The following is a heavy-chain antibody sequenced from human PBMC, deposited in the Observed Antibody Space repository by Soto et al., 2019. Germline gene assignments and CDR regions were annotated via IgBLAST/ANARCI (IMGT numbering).Heavy chain of an antibody. CDR3: ARRRSGEDYYYGMDV. D-gene: IGHD7-27*01. J-gene: IGHJ6*02. Sequence: ASVKVSCKASGYTFTSYGISWVRQAPGQGLEWMGWISAYNGNTNYAQKFQGRVTMTTDTSTSTAYMELRSLRSEDTAVYYCARRRSGEDYYYGMDVWGQGTTVTVSS. V-gene: IGHV1-18*01. CDR1: GYTFTSYG. CDR2: ISAYNGNT.